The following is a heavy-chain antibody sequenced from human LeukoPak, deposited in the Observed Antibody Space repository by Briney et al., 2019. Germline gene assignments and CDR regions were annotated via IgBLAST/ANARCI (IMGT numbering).Heavy chain of an antibody. J-gene: IGHJ4*02. V-gene: IGHV3-30-3*01. CDR1: GFTFSRYA. Sequence: PGGSLRLSCAASGFTFSRYALHWVRQAPGKGLEWVAVISSDGSNKYYVGSVEGRFTISRDNYNNTLLLQMNSLRAEDTAVYYCARTDISGWSRPLDCWGQGTLVTVSS. CDR2: ISSDGSNK. D-gene: IGHD6-19*01. CDR3: ARTDISGWSRPLDC.